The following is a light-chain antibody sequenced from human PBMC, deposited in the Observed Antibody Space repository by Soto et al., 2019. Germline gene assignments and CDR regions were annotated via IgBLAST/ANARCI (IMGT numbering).Light chain of an antibody. V-gene: IGKV1-5*01. CDR1: QSISVW. Sequence: DIQMTQSPSTLSASVGDRVTITCRASQSISVWLAWYQQKPGKAPKILIYDASSLVSGVPSRFSGSGSGTEFTLTISSLQPDDFATYHCQEYNSYSTWTFGQGTKVDIK. CDR3: QEYNSYSTWT. J-gene: IGKJ1*01. CDR2: DAS.